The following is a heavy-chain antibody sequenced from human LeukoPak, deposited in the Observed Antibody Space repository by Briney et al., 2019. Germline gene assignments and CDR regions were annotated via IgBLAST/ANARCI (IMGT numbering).Heavy chain of an antibody. CDR3: AKGLHGSHLPES. Sequence: GGSLRLSCVASGFTFSSYSMTWVRQAPGKGLEGVSIISYSGDSTFYADSVKGRFTVSRDISKNTVYLQMNNLRAEDTAIYYCAKGLHGSHLPESWGQGTLVTVSS. D-gene: IGHD1-26*01. CDR2: ISYSGDST. J-gene: IGHJ5*02. CDR1: GFTFSSYS. V-gene: IGHV3-23*01.